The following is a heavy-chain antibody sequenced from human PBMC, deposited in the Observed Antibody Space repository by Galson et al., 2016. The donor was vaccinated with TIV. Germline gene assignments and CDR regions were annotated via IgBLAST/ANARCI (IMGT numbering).Heavy chain of an antibody. Sequence: SETLSLTCAVYGGSLSDYYWSWIRQPPGKGLEWIGEINHSGHTHHNPSLKSRVTISLDTSKNQFSLTLTSVTAADTAPFYCARVRRGNVGVVDATDAFDIWDQGTMVTVSS. J-gene: IGHJ3*02. CDR3: ARVRRGNVGVVDATDAFDI. CDR1: GGSLSDYY. CDR2: INHSGHT. V-gene: IGHV4-34*01. D-gene: IGHD2-15*01.